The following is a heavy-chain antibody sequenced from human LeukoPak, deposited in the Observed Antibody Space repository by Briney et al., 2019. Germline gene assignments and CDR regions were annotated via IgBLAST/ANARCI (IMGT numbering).Heavy chain of an antibody. CDR2: FYSSGST. CDR1: GFTVSSNY. CDR3: ARLEKKSYYYMDV. V-gene: IGHV3-53*01. D-gene: IGHD1-1*01. Sequence: GGSLRLSCAVSGFTVSSNYMGWVRQAPGKGLEWVSVFYSSGSTYYADSVKGRFAISRDNSENTLFLQMNTLRAEDTAVYYCARLEKKSYYYMDVWAKGPRSPSP. J-gene: IGHJ6*03.